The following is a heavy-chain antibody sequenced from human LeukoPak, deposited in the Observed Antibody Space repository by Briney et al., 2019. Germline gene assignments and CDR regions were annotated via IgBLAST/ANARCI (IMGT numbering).Heavy chain of an antibody. D-gene: IGHD2-8*02. J-gene: IGHJ6*02. Sequence: GGSLRLSCAASGFSFSPYSMSWGRQAPGEGLEWVATIKQAGGGYYYVDSVQGRFTISRDDAEDSVSLQMNSLRAEDTAVYYCARGYCAGTACYVGGMAVWGQGTTVTVAS. V-gene: IGHV3-7*01. CDR2: IKQAGGGY. CDR1: GFSFSPYS. CDR3: ARGYCAGTACYVGGMAV.